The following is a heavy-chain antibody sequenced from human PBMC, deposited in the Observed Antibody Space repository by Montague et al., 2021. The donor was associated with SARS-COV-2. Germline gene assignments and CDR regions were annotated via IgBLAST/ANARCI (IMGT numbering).Heavy chain of an antibody. Sequence: SETLSLTCTVSGGSVSSYYWSWIRQPPGKGLQWLGYIYYSGNTDYNPSLKSRVTMSVDTSKNQLSLRLNSVTTADTAVYFCARAGGFYYYWSGYSSSAGFFDPWGQGILVTVSS. CDR1: GGSVSSYY. CDR3: ARAGGFYYYWSGYSSSAGFFDP. J-gene: IGHJ5*02. V-gene: IGHV4-59*02. CDR2: IYYSGNT. D-gene: IGHD3-3*01.